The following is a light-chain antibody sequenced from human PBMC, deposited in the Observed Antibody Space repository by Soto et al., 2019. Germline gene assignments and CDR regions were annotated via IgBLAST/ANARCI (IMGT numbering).Light chain of an antibody. Sequence: EIVLTQSPATLSLSPGERATLSCRASQSVSKYLAWYQQKPGQAPRLLIYAASSRATDIPARFTGRGSGTEFTLTISSLQSEDFAVYFCQQYNNWPLYTFGQGTKLEI. CDR3: QQYNNWPLYT. CDR2: AAS. V-gene: IGKV3-15*01. J-gene: IGKJ2*01. CDR1: QSVSKY.